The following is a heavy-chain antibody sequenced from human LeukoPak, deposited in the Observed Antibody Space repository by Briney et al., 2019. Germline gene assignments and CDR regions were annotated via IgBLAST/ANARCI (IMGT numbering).Heavy chain of an antibody. V-gene: IGHV4-59*01. J-gene: IGHJ4*02. CDR3: ARYSSWYVDY. CDR2: IYYIGST. Sequence: PSETLSLTCTVSGGSISSYYWSWIRQPPGQGLEWIGYIYYIGSTNYNPSLKSRATISVDTSKNQFSLKLSSVTAADTAVYYCARYSSWYVDYWGQGTLVTVSS. D-gene: IGHD6-13*01. CDR1: GGSISSYY.